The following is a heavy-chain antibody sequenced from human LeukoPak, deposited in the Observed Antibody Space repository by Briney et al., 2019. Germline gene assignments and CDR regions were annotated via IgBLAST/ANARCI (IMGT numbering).Heavy chain of an antibody. D-gene: IGHD6-19*01. CDR2: ISYDGSKK. CDR3: AKVGDSSGWYYNWFDP. J-gene: IGHJ5*02. CDR1: GFTLSSYA. Sequence: GGSLRLSCAAPGFTLSSYAMHWVRQAPGKGLQWVAVISYDGSKKYYADSVKGRFTISRDNSKNTLYLQMNSLRAEDTAVYYCAKVGDSSGWYYNWFDPWGQGTLVIVSS. V-gene: IGHV3-30*04.